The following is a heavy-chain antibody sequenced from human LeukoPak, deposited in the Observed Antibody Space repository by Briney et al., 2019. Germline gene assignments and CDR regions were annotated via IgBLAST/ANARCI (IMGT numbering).Heavy chain of an antibody. CDR2: IIPIFGTA. CDR1: VCTFSTYA. J-gene: IGHJ6*03. Sequence: SVKVSCKASVCTFSTYAISWVRQAPGQGLEWMGGIIPIFGTANYAQKFQGRVTITADESTSTAYMELSSLRSEDTAVYYCARSYYYGSGSYYPPYYYYYMDVWGKGTTVTVSS. CDR3: ARSYYYGSGSYYPPYYYYYMDV. D-gene: IGHD3-10*01. V-gene: IGHV1-69*13.